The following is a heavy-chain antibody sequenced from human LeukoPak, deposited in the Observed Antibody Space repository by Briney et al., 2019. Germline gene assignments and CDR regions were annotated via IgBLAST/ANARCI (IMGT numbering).Heavy chain of an antibody. D-gene: IGHD6-19*01. CDR1: GFTFSGSA. Sequence: GGSLRLSCAASGFTFSGSAMHWVRQASGKGLEWVGRIRSKANSYATAYVASVKGRFTISRDDSKNTAYLQMNSLKTEDTAVYYCTSSGWSGDYWGQGTLVTVSS. V-gene: IGHV3-73*01. J-gene: IGHJ4*02. CDR2: IRSKANSYAT. CDR3: TSSGWSGDY.